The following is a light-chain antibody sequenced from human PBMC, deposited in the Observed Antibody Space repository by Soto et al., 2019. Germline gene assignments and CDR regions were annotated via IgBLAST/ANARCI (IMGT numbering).Light chain of an antibody. CDR3: SSYTSSSTLGV. CDR1: SSDVGGYNY. V-gene: IGLV2-14*01. Sequence: QSVLTQPASVSGSPGQSITISCTGTSSDVGGYNYVSWYQQHPGKAPKLMIYEVNNRPSGVSNRFSGSESGSTASLTISGLQAEDEADYYCSSYTSSSTLGVFGTGTKLTVL. J-gene: IGLJ1*01. CDR2: EVN.